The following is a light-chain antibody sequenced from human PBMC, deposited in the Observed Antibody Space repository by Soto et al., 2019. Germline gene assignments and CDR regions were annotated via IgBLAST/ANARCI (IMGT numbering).Light chain of an antibody. J-gene: IGKJ3*01. V-gene: IGKV3D-20*02. CDR3: QQRSNWPLT. CDR2: DAS. CDR1: QSVSSSY. Sequence: EIVLTQSPGTLSLSPGEGATLSCRASQSVSSSYIAWYQQRPGQTPSLLIYDASNRATGIPARFSGSGSGTDFTLTISSLEPEDFAVYYCQQRSNWPLTFGPGTKVDIK.